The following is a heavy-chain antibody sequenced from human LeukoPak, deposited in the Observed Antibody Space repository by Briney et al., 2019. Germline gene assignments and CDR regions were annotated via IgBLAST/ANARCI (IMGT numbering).Heavy chain of an antibody. J-gene: IGHJ4*02. V-gene: IGHV3-15*01. CDR2: IKSKTAGGTT. CDR1: GFTFSDAW. Sequence: GGSLRLSCAVSGFTFSDAWMSWVRQAPGKGLEWVGRIKSKTAGGTTDYNAPVKGRFTVSRDDSKNTLFLQMNSLETEDTGVYYCTPGTRWNRASDFWGQGTLVTASS. D-gene: IGHD1-1*01. CDR3: TPGTRWNRASDF.